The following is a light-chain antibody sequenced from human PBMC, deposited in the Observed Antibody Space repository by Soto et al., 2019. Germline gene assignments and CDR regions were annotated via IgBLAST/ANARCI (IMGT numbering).Light chain of an antibody. J-gene: IGKJ4*01. CDR2: RAS. Sequence: EVVRTKYPATLSVSPGERATLSCRASQSVSSNLAWYQHKPGQAPRLLIYRASTRATGVPARFSGSGSGTEFTLTISSLQSEDFAVYYCQQYQKWPLTFGGGTKAEIK. CDR3: QQYQKWPLT. CDR1: QSVSSN. V-gene: IGKV3-15*01.